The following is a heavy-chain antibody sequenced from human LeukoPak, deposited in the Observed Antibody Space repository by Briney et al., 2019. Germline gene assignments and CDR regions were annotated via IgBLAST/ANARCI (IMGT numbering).Heavy chain of an antibody. CDR2: ISYDGSNK. J-gene: IGHJ4*02. CDR3: AKDGNDFTYYFDY. Sequence: GGSLRLSCAASGFTFSSYSMHWVRQAPGKGLEWVAVISYDGSNKYYADSVKGRFTISRDNSKNTLYLQMNGLRAEDTAVYYCAKDGNDFTYYFDYWGQGTLVTVSS. CDR1: GFTFSSYS. D-gene: IGHD1-26*01. V-gene: IGHV3-30*18.